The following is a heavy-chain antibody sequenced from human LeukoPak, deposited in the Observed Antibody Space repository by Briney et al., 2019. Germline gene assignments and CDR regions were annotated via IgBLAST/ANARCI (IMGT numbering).Heavy chain of an antibody. CDR1: GYTFTGYY. J-gene: IGHJ3*02. Sequence: ASVKDSCKASGYTFTGYYMHWVRQAPGQGLEWMGIINPGGGSTNYAQKFQGRVIMTRDTSTSTIYMEMSSLRSEDTAVYYCARQRGGQYEDGFDMWGQGTMVTVSS. D-gene: IGHD2-8*01. V-gene: IGHV1-46*01. CDR2: INPGGGST. CDR3: ARQRGGQYEDGFDM.